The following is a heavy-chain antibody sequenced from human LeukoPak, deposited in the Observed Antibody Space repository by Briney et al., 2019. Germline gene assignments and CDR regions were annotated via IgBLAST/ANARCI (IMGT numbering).Heavy chain of an antibody. CDR3: AREYSGYDWVYFDY. V-gene: IGHV4-4*07. Sequence: SETLSLTCTVSGDSISSFYWTWIRQPAGKGLEWIGRIYTSGSTNYNPSLKSRITMSVDTSKNQFSLKLSSVTAADTAFYYCAREYSGYDWVYFDYWGQGTLVTVSS. J-gene: IGHJ4*02. D-gene: IGHD5-12*01. CDR1: GDSISSFY. CDR2: IYTSGST.